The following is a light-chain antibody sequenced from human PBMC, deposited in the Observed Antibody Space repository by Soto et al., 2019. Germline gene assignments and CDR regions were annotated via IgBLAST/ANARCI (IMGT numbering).Light chain of an antibody. V-gene: IGKV3-20*01. CDR2: GAS. Sequence: EIVLTQSPVTLSLSPGERATLSCRASQSVSSSSLAWYRHKPGQAPSLLIYGASNRATGISGRFSGSGSGTDFTLTISGLEPGDFAVYYCQQYGSSRTFGQGTKVEIK. J-gene: IGKJ1*01. CDR3: QQYGSSRT. CDR1: QSVSSSS.